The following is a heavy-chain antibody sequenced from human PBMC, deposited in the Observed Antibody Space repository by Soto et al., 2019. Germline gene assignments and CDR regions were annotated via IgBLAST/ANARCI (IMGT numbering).Heavy chain of an antibody. J-gene: IGHJ2*01. V-gene: IGHV4-34*01. CDR1: GGSFSDYY. D-gene: IGHD3-9*01. CDR2: INDRGSI. CDR3: ARESHDILTGPPWVWYFDL. Sequence: QVQLQQWGAGPLRPLETLSLTCGASGGSFSDYYWAWIRQSPGKGLEWIGEINDRGSINYNPSLKSRVSISVDTSKNHYSLNLRSVTAADTAVYYCARESHDILTGPPWVWYFDLWGRGTLVTVSS.